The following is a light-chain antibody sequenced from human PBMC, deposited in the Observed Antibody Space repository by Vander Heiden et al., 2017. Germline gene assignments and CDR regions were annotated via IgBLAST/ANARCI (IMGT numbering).Light chain of an antibody. J-gene: IGKJ4*01. V-gene: IGKV1-39*01. CDR1: ENIGTH. CDR3: QQSDNLPLT. CDR2: DAS. Sequence: DIQMTQSPSSLSASVGDRVTMTCRASENIGTHLNWYQQKPGKAPKVLISDASSLQTGVPSRFSGSGSGTDLTLTISSLQPDDFATYYCQQSDNLPLTFGGGTKVEIK.